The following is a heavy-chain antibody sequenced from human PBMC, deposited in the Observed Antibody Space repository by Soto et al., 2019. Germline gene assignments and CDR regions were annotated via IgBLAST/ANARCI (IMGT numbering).Heavy chain of an antibody. CDR2: INPKSGGT. V-gene: IGHV1-2*04. Sequence: ASVKVSCKASGYSFTSYAIHWMRQAPGQGLEWMGWINPKSGGTNYAQKFQGWVTMTRDTSISTAYMELSRLRSDDTAVYYCARGPDIVVVVATTHFDYWGQGTLVTVSS. J-gene: IGHJ4*02. D-gene: IGHD2-15*01. CDR1: GYSFTSYA. CDR3: ARGPDIVVVVATTHFDY.